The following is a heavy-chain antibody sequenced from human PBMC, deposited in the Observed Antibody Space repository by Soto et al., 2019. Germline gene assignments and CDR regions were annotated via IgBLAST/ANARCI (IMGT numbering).Heavy chain of an antibody. D-gene: IGHD3-10*01. J-gene: IGHJ6*02. CDR1: GGAVSSGSYY. Sequence: SETLSLTCTVSGGAVSSGSYYWSWIRQPPGKGLEWIGYIYYSGSTNYNPSLKSRVTISVDTSKNQFSLKLSSVTAADTAVYYCARDGMVRGEYYYYYGMDVWGQGTTVTVSS. CDR2: IYYSGST. CDR3: ARDGMVRGEYYYYYGMDV. V-gene: IGHV4-61*01.